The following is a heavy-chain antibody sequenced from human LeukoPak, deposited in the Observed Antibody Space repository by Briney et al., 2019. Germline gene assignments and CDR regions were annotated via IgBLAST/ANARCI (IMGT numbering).Heavy chain of an antibody. D-gene: IGHD3-22*01. CDR1: GGSLSSSSYY. J-gene: IGHJ4*02. CDR2: IYYSGST. V-gene: IGHV4-39*01. Sequence: SETLSLTCTVSGGSLSSSSYYWGWIRQPPGRGLEWIGGIYYSGSTYYNPSLKSRVTISVDTSKNQFSVKLSSVTAADTAVYYCATSYYYDSSGYYYRYWGQGTLVTVSS. CDR3: ATSYYYDSSGYYYRY.